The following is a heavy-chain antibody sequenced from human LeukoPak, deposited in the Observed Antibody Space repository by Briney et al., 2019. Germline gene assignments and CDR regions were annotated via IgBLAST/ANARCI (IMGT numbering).Heavy chain of an antibody. CDR3: ARFINYYDSSGYYPGYYYYGMDV. CDR2: IYYSGST. Sequence: SETLSLTCTVSGGSISSGGYYWSWIRQHPGTGLEWIGYIYYSGSTYYNPSLKSRVTISVDTSKNQFSLKLSSVTAADTAVYYCARFINYYDSSGYYPGYYYYGMDVWGQGTTVTVSS. V-gene: IGHV4-31*03. J-gene: IGHJ6*02. CDR1: GGSISSGGYY. D-gene: IGHD3-22*01.